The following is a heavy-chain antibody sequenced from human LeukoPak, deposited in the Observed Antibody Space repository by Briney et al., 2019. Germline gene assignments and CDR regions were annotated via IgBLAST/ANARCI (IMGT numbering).Heavy chain of an antibody. Sequence: GGSLRLSCAASGFTFSNYAMHWVRQAPGKGLEWLAVISYDGSNKYYADSVKGRFTISRDNSKNTLYLQMNSLRAEDTAVYFCARDLTGIPTYYFEYWGQGTLVTVSS. CDR3: ARDLTGIPTYYFEY. D-gene: IGHD1-14*01. CDR2: ISYDGSNK. V-gene: IGHV3-30-3*01. CDR1: GFTFSNYA. J-gene: IGHJ4*02.